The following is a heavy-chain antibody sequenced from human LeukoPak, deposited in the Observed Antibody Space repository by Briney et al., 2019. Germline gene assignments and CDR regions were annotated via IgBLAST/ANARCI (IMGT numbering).Heavy chain of an antibody. Sequence: GGSLRLSCAASGFTFSSYSMNWVRQAPGKGLEWVSSISSSSSYTYYADSVKGRFTISRDNAKNSLYLQMNSLRAEDTAVYYCARGPTYYDFWSGYCLDYWGQGTLVTVSS. J-gene: IGHJ4*02. D-gene: IGHD3-3*01. CDR3: ARGPTYYDFWSGYCLDY. CDR2: ISSSSSYT. CDR1: GFTFSSYS. V-gene: IGHV3-21*01.